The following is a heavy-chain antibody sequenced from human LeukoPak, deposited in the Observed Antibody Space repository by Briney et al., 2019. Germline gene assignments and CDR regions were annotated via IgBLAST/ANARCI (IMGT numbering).Heavy chain of an antibody. CDR3: ARPMVVAAVSRWYYFDY. J-gene: IGHJ4*02. CDR1: GYSFTSYW. V-gene: IGHV5-51*01. Sequence: GESLKISCKGSGYSFTSYWIGWVRQMPGKGLDWMGIIYPGDSDTRYSPSFQGQVTIPADKSISTAYLQWSSLKASDTAMYYCARPMVVAAVSRWYYFDYWGQGTLVTVSS. D-gene: IGHD2-15*01. CDR2: IYPGDSDT.